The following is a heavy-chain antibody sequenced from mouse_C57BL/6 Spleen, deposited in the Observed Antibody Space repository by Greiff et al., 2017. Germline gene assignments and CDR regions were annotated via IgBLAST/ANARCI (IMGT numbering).Heavy chain of an antibody. V-gene: IGHV1-69*01. Sequence: QVQLQQPGAELVMPGASVKLSCKASGYTFTSYWMHWVKQRPGQGLEWIGEIDPSDSYTNYNQKFKGKSTLTVDKSSSTAYMQLSSLTSEDSAVYYCARGDDGSYFDYWGQGTTLTVSS. D-gene: IGHD2-3*01. CDR3: ARGDDGSYFDY. CDR2: IDPSDSYT. CDR1: GYTFTSYW. J-gene: IGHJ2*01.